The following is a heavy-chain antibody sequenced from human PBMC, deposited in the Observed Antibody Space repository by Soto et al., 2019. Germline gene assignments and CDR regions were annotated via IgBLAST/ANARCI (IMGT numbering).Heavy chain of an antibody. CDR3: AKAWPSYNYAYFDY. Sequence: GGSLRLSCAASGFTFSNFGMHWVRQAPGKGLEWVAVISYDGSNKYYADSVKGRFTISRDNSKNTLYLQMNSLRAEDTAVYYCAKAWPSYNYAYFDYCGQGTLDPV. CDR2: ISYDGSNK. D-gene: IGHD5-18*01. V-gene: IGHV3-30*18. J-gene: IGHJ4*02. CDR1: GFTFSNFG.